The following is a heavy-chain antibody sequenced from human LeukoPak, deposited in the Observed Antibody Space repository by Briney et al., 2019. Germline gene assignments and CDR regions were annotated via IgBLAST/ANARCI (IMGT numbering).Heavy chain of an antibody. J-gene: IGHJ6*03. CDR1: GYTFTNYD. Sequence: ASVKVSCKASGYTFTNYDINWVRQAAGQGLEWMGWMNPNSGNTGYAQKFQGRVTITRDTSINTAYMELTSLTSEDSAVYYCARGPSYSYYGAYYYYIDVWGKGTTVTVSS. CDR3: ARGPSYSYYGAYYYYIDV. V-gene: IGHV1-8*03. D-gene: IGHD4-11*01. CDR2: MNPNSGNT.